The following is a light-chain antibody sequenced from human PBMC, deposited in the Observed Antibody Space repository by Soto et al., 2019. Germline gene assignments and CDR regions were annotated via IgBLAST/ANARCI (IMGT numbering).Light chain of an antibody. CDR2: WAS. CDR3: QQYYGTPQT. J-gene: IGKJ1*01. V-gene: IGKV4-1*01. CDR1: QSVLSSSNNKNY. Sequence: DFVMTQSPDSLAVSLGERATINCKASQSVLSSSNNKNYLAWYQQKPGQPPKLLIYWASTQESGVPDRFSGSGSGTDFTLTNSSLQAEDVAVYHCQQYYGTPQTFGQGIKVEIK.